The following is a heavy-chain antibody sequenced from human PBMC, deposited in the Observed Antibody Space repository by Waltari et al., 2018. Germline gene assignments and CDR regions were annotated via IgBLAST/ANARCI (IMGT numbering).Heavy chain of an antibody. J-gene: IGHJ4*01. CDR2: INPSSGDT. CDR3: ARDLTGTYDY. V-gene: IGHV1-2*02. CDR1: GYSFTGYS. D-gene: IGHD1-1*01. Sequence: QVQLGQSGAEVKKPGASVKVSCKASGYSFTGYSMHWVRQAPGQGLEWMGWINPSSGDTKYAQKFQGRVTMTWDTSISTAYMEMSRLASDDTAMYYCARDLTGTYDYWGHGTLVTVSS.